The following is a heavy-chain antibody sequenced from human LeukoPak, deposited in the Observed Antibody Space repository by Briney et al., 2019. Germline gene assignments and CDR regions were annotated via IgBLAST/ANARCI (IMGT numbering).Heavy chain of an antibody. V-gene: IGHV3-23*01. CDR3: AKEASWYSSGWYDYFDY. J-gene: IGHJ4*02. Sequence: GGSLRLSCAASGFTFSSYAMSWVRQAPGKRLEWVSAISGSGGSTYYADSVKGRFTISRDNSKNTLYLQMNSLRAEDTAVYYCAKEASWYSSGWYDYFDYWGQGTLVTVSS. D-gene: IGHD6-19*01. CDR2: ISGSGGST. CDR1: GFTFSSYA.